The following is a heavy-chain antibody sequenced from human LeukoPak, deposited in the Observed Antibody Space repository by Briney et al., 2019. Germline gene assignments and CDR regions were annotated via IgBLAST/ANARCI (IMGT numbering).Heavy chain of an antibody. CDR3: ARDSGLTGYHFDY. J-gene: IGHJ4*02. D-gene: IGHD3-9*01. V-gene: IGHV4-59*01. Sequence: SETLSLTCTVSGGSISSYYWSWIRQPPGKGLEWIGYIYYSGSTNYNPSLKSRVTISEDTSKNQFSLKLSSVTAADTAVYYCARDSGLTGYHFDYWGQGTLVTVSS. CDR2: IYYSGST. CDR1: GGSISSYY.